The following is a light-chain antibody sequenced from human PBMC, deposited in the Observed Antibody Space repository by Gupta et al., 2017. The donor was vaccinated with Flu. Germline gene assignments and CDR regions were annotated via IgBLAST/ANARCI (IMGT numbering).Light chain of an antibody. J-gene: IGKJ1*01. V-gene: IGKV3-20*01. CDR1: QSVSSSY. Sequence: GTLSLSPGERATLSCRASQSVSSSYLAWYQQKPGQAPRLLIYGASSRATGMPDRFSGSGSGTDFTLTISRLEPEDFAVYYCQQDGSSRGTFGQGTKVEIK. CDR2: GAS. CDR3: QQDGSSRGT.